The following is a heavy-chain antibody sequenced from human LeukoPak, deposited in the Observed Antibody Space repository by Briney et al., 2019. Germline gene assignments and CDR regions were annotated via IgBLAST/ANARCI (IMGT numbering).Heavy chain of an antibody. D-gene: IGHD4-17*01. CDR2: INHSGST. Sequence: SETLSLTCAVYGGSFSGYYWSWIRQPPGKGLEWIGEINHSGSTNYNPSLKGRVTISVDTSKNQFSLKLSSVTAADTAAYYCAGPHDYGDQHSIPIDYWGQGTLVTVSS. CDR1: GGSFSGYY. CDR3: AGPHDYGDQHSIPIDY. V-gene: IGHV4-34*01. J-gene: IGHJ4*02.